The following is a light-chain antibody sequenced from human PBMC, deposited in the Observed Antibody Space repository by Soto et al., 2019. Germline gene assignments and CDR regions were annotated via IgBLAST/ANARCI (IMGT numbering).Light chain of an antibody. CDR3: SSYAVSNNYVV. Sequence: QSALTQPPSASGSPGQSVTISCTGTSSDVGGYNYVSWYQQHPGNAPKLMIYEISKRPSGVPDRFSSSKTGNMTSLTVSGLQAEDEDDYYCSSYAVSNNYVVFGGGTKLTLL. J-gene: IGLJ2*01. CDR1: SSDVGGYNY. V-gene: IGLV2-8*01. CDR2: EIS.